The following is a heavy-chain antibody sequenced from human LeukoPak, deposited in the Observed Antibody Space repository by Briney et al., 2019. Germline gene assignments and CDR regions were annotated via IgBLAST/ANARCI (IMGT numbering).Heavy chain of an antibody. CDR1: GFTFTSYG. J-gene: IGHJ4*02. V-gene: IGHV3-30*18. Sequence: GRSLRLSCAASGFTFTSYGMHWVRQAPGKGLEWVGVISYDGSNKYYADSVKGRFTISRDNSKNTMYLQMNSLRAEDTAVYYCAKDRWFGEFLTNYFDYWGQGTLVTVSS. CDR3: AKDRWFGEFLTNYFDY. D-gene: IGHD3-10*01. CDR2: ISYDGSNK.